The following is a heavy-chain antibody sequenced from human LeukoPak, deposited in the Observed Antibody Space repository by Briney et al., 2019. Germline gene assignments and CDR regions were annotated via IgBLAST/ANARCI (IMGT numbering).Heavy chain of an antibody. D-gene: IGHD1-14*01. Sequence: SETLSLTCAVYGGSFSGYYWSWIRQPPGKGLEWIGEINHSGSTNYNPSLKSRVTISVDTSKNQFSLKLSSVTAADTAVYYCARHVSPSGNFDYWGQGTLVTVSS. CDR3: ARHVSPSGNFDY. J-gene: IGHJ4*02. CDR1: GGSFSGYY. CDR2: INHSGST. V-gene: IGHV4-34*01.